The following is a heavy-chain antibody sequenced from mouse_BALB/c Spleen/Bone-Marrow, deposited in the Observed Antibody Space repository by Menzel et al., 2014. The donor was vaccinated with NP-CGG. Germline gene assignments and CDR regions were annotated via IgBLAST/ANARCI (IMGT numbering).Heavy chain of an antibody. J-gene: IGHJ3*01. V-gene: IGHV4-1*02. Sequence: VQLQQSGGGLVQPGGSLKLSCVASGFDFSRYWMSWVRRAPGKGLEWIGEINPDSSTINYTPSLKDKFIISRDNAKNTLYLQMSKVRSEDTALYYCARPGWGNYVFVYWGQGTLVTVST. CDR3: ARPGWGNYVFVY. CDR1: GFDFSRYW. CDR2: INPDSSTI. D-gene: IGHD2-1*01.